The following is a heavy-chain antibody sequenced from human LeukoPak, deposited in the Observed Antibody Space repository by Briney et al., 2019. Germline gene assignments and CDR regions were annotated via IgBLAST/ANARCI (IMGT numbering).Heavy chain of an antibody. D-gene: IGHD3-22*01. CDR3: ARSVVITTTMDY. CDR1: GFTFSSYA. V-gene: IGHV3-64*01. CDR2: ISSNGGST. J-gene: IGHJ4*02. Sequence: PGGSLRLSCAASGFTFSSYAMHWVRQAPGKGLEYVSAISSNGGSTYYANSVKGRFTISRDNSKNTLYLQMGSLRAEDMAVYYCARSVVITTTMDYWGQGTLVTLSS.